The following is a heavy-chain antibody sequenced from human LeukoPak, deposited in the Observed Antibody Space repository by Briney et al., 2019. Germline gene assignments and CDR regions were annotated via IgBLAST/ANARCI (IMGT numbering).Heavy chain of an antibody. V-gene: IGHV4-4*07. Sequence: SETLSLTCTVSGGSISSYYWSWIRQPAGKGLEWIGRIYTSGSTNYNPSLKSRVTISVDTSKNQFSLKLSSVTAADTAVYYCARLYDSSGYYLDWYFDLWGRGTLVTVSS. CDR2: IYTSGST. CDR1: GGSISSYY. J-gene: IGHJ2*01. CDR3: ARLYDSSGYYLDWYFDL. D-gene: IGHD3-22*01.